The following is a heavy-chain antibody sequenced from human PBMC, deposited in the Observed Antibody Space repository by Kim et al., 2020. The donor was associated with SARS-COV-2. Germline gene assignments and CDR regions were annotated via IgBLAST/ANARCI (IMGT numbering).Heavy chain of an antibody. CDR3: ARDRDSGWYAYSPGFDY. CDR2: ISYDGSNK. CDR1: GFTFSSYA. D-gene: IGHD6-19*01. Sequence: GGSLRLSCAASGFTFSSYAMHWVRQAPGKGLGWVAVISYDGSNKYYADSVKGRFTISRDNSKNTLYLQMNSLRAEDTAVYYCARDRDSGWYAYSPGFDYWGQGTLLTVSS. J-gene: IGHJ4*02. V-gene: IGHV3-30*04.